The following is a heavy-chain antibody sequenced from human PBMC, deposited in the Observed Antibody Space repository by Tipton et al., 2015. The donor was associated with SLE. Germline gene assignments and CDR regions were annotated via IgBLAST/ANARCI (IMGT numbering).Heavy chain of an antibody. V-gene: IGHV4-31*03. J-gene: IGHJ4*02. CDR2: IYYSGST. Sequence: TLSLTCTVSGGSITSGGYYWSWIRQHPGKGLEWIGYIYYSGSTYYNPSLKSRVTISVDTSKNQFSLKLRSVTAADTAVYYCASRGSGWLHDYWGQGTLVTVSS. CDR1: GGSITSGGYY. D-gene: IGHD6-25*01. CDR3: ASRGSGWLHDY.